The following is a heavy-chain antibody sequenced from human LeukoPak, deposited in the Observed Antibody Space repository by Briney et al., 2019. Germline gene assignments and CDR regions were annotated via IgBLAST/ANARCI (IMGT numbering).Heavy chain of an antibody. Sequence: KPSETLSLTCIVSGGSISSYYWNWIRQSAGKGLEWIGRFYSSVSTDYNPSLKRRVTMSVDTSKNQFSLKLSSVTAADTAVYYCAREPGSSGWEFNWFDPWGQGTLVTVSS. CDR2: FYSSVST. CDR1: GGSISSYY. D-gene: IGHD6-19*01. J-gene: IGHJ5*02. V-gene: IGHV4-4*07. CDR3: AREPGSSGWEFNWFDP.